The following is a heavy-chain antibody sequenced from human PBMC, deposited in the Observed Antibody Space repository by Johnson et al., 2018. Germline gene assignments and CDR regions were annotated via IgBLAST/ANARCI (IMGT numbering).Heavy chain of an antibody. J-gene: IGHJ3*02. CDR2: IWFDGSKK. V-gene: IGHV3-33*01. CDR1: GFTFSSYG. Sequence: QVQLVQSGGGVVQPGRSLRLSCAASGFTFSSYGMHWVRQAPGKGLEWVAVIWFDGSKKYHVDSVKGRFTISRDNSKNTLYLHMNSLRAEETAVYYWARGMADYYDSSGYYPGSFDIWGQGTMVTVSS. D-gene: IGHD3-22*01. CDR3: ARGMADYYDSSGYYPGSFDI.